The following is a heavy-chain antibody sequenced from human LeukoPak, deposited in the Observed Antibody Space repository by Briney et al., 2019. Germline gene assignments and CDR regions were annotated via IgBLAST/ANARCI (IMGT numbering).Heavy chain of an antibody. V-gene: IGHV3-21*01. CDR2: ISSSSSYI. Sequence: PGGSLRLSCAASGFTFSSYSMKWVRQAPGKGLEWVSSISSSSSYIYYADSVKGRFIISRNNAKNSLYLQMNSLRAEDTAVYYCAREGTSVTNFYYNGMDVWGQGTTVTVSS. J-gene: IGHJ6*02. CDR1: GFTFSSYS. D-gene: IGHD3-10*01. CDR3: AREGTSVTNFYYNGMDV.